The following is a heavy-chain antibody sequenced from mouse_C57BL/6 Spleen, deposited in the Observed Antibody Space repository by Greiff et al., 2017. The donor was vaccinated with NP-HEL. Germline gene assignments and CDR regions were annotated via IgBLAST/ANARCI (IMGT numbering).Heavy chain of an antibody. CDR2: IDPSDSET. CDR1: GYTFTSYW. CDR3: ARGPGSSYWYCGV. J-gene: IGHJ1*03. Sequence: QVQLQQSGAELVRPGSSVKLSCKASGYTFTSYWMHWVKQRPIQGLEWIGNIDPSDSETHYNQKFKDKATLTVDKSSSTAYMQLSSLTSEDSAVYYCARGPGSSYWYCGVWSTGTTVTVSS. D-gene: IGHD1-1*01. V-gene: IGHV1-52*01.